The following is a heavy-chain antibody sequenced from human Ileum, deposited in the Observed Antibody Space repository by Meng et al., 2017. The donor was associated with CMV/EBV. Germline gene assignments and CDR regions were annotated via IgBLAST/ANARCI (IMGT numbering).Heavy chain of an antibody. D-gene: IGHD6-13*01. CDR3: SMEEKSAAGY. Sequence: TCPVSGCSIRRSYYYLAWVRPPPRKGLEWVGSIHYSWRTYYSPSLKRRVTISVDTSRNQFSLKLTSVTAADTAVYYCSMEEKSAAGYLGQGTLVTVSS. V-gene: IGHV4-39*01. CDR2: IHYSWRT. J-gene: IGHJ4*01. CDR1: GCSIRRSYYY.